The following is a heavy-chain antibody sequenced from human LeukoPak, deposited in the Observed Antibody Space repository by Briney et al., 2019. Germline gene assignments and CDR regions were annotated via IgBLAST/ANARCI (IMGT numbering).Heavy chain of an antibody. J-gene: IGHJ4*02. Sequence: SQTLSLTCAISGDSVSSISAAWNWVRHSPSKALKWLGGPYYRSEWFNDYAVSVESRIIINPDTSKNQFSLQLTSVTPEDTAVYYCASSGYCSGGSCLRYFDYWGQGTLVTVSS. V-gene: IGHV6-1*01. CDR1: GDSVSSISAA. CDR2: PYYRSEWFN. D-gene: IGHD2-15*01. CDR3: ASSGYCSGGSCLRYFDY.